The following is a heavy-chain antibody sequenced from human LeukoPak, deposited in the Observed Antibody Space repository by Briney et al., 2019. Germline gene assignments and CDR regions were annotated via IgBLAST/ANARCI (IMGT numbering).Heavy chain of an antibody. V-gene: IGHV1-69*04. CDR2: IIPILGIA. CDR3: AGCLWVSGSCDFDY. J-gene: IGHJ4*02. Sequence: SVKVSCKASGGTFSSYAISWVRQAPGQGLEWMGRIIPILGIANYAQKFQGRVTITADKSTSTAYMELSSLRSEHTAVYYCAGCLWVSGSCDFDYWGQGTLVTVSS. D-gene: IGHD3-10*01. CDR1: GGTFSSYA.